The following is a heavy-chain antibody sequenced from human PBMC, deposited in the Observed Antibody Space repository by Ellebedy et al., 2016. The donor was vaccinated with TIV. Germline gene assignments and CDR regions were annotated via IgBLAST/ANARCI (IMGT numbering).Heavy chain of an antibody. CDR2: MYYSGAT. Sequence: MPGGSLRLSCTVSGGSLSYYDWSWIRQPPGKGLEWVGYMYYSGATKNNPSLKSRVTMSVDTSKNQSSLTLSSVTAADTAVYYCARHKGNNYDYWGQGTPVTVSS. D-gene: IGHD1-1*01. J-gene: IGHJ4*02. V-gene: IGHV4-59*08. CDR1: GGSLSYYD. CDR3: ARHKGNNYDY.